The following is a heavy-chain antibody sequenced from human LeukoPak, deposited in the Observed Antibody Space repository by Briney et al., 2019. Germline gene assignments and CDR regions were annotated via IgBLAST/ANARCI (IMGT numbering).Heavy chain of an antibody. J-gene: IGHJ4*02. CDR2: ISYDGGNK. V-gene: IGHV3-30-3*01. D-gene: IGHD3-3*01. CDR1: GFTFSSYA. Sequence: GGALRLSCAASGFTFSSYAMHWVRQAPGKGLEWVAVISYDGGNKYYAESAKGRVTISRDSFKNPIFLQMNSLRAEDTGVYYCARSVLGYDFWSGYFFDSWGKGTMVTVSS. CDR3: ARSVLGYDFWSGYFFDS.